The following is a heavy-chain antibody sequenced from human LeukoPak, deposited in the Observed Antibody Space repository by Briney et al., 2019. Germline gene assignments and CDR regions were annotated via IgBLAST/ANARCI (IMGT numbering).Heavy chain of an antibody. CDR3: ARHGNGAYDI. Sequence: SETLSLTCTVSGGSISSYYWSWIRQPPGKGLEWIGFIYYSGSTNYSPSLKSRVTISVDTSKNQFSLKLTSVTAADTAVYYCARHGNGAYDIWGQGTMVTVSS. D-gene: IGHD1-1*01. CDR2: IYYSGST. J-gene: IGHJ3*02. V-gene: IGHV4-59*08. CDR1: GGSISSYY.